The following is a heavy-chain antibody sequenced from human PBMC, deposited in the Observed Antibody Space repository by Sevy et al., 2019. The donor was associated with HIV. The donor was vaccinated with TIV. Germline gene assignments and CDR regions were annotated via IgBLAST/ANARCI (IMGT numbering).Heavy chain of an antibody. V-gene: IGHV3-7*01. CDR3: ARGGGEDYGGGSYRYGPHDY. J-gene: IGHJ4*02. D-gene: IGHD3-16*02. CDR2: IKQDGSEK. CDR1: GFTFSSYW. Sequence: GGSLRLSCAASGFTFSSYWMSWVRQAPGKGLEWVANIKQDGSEKYYVDSVKGRFTISRDNAKNSLYLQMNSLRAEDTVVYYCARGGGEDYGGGSYRYGPHDYWGQGTLVTVSS.